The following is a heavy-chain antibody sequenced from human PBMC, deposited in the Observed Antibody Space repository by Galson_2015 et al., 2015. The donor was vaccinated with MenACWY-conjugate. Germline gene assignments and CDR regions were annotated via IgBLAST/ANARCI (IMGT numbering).Heavy chain of an antibody. J-gene: IGHJ5*02. V-gene: IGHV3-48*04. D-gene: IGHD4-23*01. Sequence: SLRLSCAASGFSLSRYSMNWVRQAPGKGLEWISYISSDSSSTNYADSVKGRFTISRDNAKKLLYLQMNSLRAEDAAFYYCARDSKHYGGNSGEFDPWGQGTLVTVSS. CDR3: ARDSKHYGGNSGEFDP. CDR2: ISSDSSST. CDR1: GFSLSRYS.